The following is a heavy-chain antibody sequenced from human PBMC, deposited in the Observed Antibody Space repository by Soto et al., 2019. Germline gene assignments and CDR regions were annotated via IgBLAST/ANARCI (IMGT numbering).Heavy chain of an antibody. V-gene: IGHV4-30-4*02. J-gene: IGHJ6*02. Sequence: PSETLSLTCTVSGGSISSGDYYWSWIRQPPGKGLEWIGYIYYSGSTYYNPSLKSRVTISVDTSKNQFSLKLSSVTAADTAVYYCARDELSHIVVATAIQLYGMDVWGQGPKVTVYS. D-gene: IGHD2-21*02. CDR2: IYYSGST. CDR1: GGSISSGDYY. CDR3: ARDELSHIVVATAIQLYGMDV.